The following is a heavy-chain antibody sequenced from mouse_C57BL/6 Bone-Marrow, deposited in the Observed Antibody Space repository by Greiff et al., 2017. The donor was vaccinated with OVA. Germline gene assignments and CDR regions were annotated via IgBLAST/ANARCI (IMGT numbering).Heavy chain of an antibody. J-gene: IGHJ1*03. CDR3: ARAWDSYFYV. CDR2: IYPGDGDT. CDR1: GYAFSSYW. V-gene: IGHV1-80*01. Sequence: VQLVESGAELVKPGASVKISCKASGYAFSSYWMNWVKQRPGKGLEWIGQIYPGDGDTNYNGKFKGKATLTADKSSSTAYMQISSLTSEDSAVYFCARAWDSYFYVWGTGTTGTGSS.